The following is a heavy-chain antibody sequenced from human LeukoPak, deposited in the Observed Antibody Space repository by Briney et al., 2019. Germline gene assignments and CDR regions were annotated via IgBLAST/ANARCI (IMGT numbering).Heavy chain of an antibody. D-gene: IGHD6-13*01. J-gene: IGHJ4*02. CDR3: ARDLISQQLVPFGY. CDR2: ISAYNGNT. Sequence: ASVKVSCKASGYTFTSYGISWVRQAPGQGLEWMGWISAYNGNTNYAQKLQGRVTMTTDTSTSTAYMELRSLRSDDTAVYYCARDLISQQLVPFGYWGQGTLVTVSS. V-gene: IGHV1-18*01. CDR1: GYTFTSYG.